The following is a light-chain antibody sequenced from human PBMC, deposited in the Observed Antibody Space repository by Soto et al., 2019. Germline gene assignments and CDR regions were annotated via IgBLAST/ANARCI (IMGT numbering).Light chain of an antibody. CDR3: QQYNGYSWL. CDR1: QSISQW. Sequence: DIQMTQSPSTLSASVGDRVAITCRASQSISQWVAWYQQKPGRAPELLIYDASKLKIGVPSRFSGSGSGTEFSLTITGLQQDDSEMYYCQQYNGYSWLFGRGTKVAFK. CDR2: DAS. J-gene: IGKJ4*02. V-gene: IGKV1-5*01.